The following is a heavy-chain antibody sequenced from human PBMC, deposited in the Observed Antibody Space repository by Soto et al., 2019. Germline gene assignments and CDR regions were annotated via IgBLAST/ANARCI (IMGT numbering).Heavy chain of an antibody. D-gene: IGHD4-17*01. CDR3: ARGSPPTVTTWFDP. Sequence: QLQLVQSGAEVKKPGSSVKVSCKASGGTFSNFAINWVRQAPGQGLEWMGGIIPVFGKAKYAQKFQGRVQFTADESTSTAYMEVNSLTSEDTAVYYCARGSPPTVTTWFDPWGQGTLVTVSS. CDR2: IIPVFGKA. J-gene: IGHJ5*02. CDR1: GGTFSNFA. V-gene: IGHV1-69*01.